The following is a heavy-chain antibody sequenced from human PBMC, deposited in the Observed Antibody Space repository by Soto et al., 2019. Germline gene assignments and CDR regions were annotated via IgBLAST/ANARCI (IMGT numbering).Heavy chain of an antibody. D-gene: IGHD3-22*01. J-gene: IGHJ4*02. V-gene: IGHV4-61*01. Sequence: PSETLSLACTVSGGSVSSGSYYWSWIRQPPGKGLELIGYIFYNGSTNYNPSLKSRVTISVDTSRDQFSLRLSSVTAADTAVYYCAKDLRRHYYDSSGPPAGGYWGQGTLVTVSS. CDR2: IFYNGST. CDR1: GGSVSSGSYY. CDR3: AKDLRRHYYDSSGPPAGGY.